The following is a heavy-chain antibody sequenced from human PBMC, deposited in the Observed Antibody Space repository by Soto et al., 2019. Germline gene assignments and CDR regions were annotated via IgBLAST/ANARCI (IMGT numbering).Heavy chain of an antibody. V-gene: IGHV3-23*01. D-gene: IGHD6-13*01. CDR2: ISVSGGST. CDR1: GFTLSSSA. CDR3: AKDFKAAGYFDH. Sequence: EVQLLESGGGLVQPGGSLRLSCAASGFTLSSSAMSWVRQAPGKGLEWVSSISVSGGSTYYADSVKGRFTISRDNSKNALYLQMNSLRAEDTAVYYCAKDFKAAGYFDHWGQGTLVTVSS. J-gene: IGHJ4*02.